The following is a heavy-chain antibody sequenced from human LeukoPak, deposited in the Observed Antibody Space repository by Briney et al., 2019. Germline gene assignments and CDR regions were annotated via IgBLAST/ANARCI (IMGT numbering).Heavy chain of an antibody. J-gene: IGHJ3*02. CDR1: GGSISSGDYH. D-gene: IGHD3-22*01. V-gene: IGHV4-30-4*08. CDR2: IYYSGST. Sequence: PSETLSLTCTVSGGSISSGDYHWSWIRQPPGKGLEWIGYIYYSGSTYHNPSLKSRVTISVDTSKNQFSLKLSSVTAADTAVYYCARVPQTYYYDSSVGWAAFDIWGQGTMVTVSS. CDR3: ARVPQTYYYDSSVGWAAFDI.